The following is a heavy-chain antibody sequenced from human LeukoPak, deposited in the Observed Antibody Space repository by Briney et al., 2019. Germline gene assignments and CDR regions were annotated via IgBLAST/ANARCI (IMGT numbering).Heavy chain of an antibody. Sequence: PSETLSLTCAVSGDSLSRYYWTWIRQPPGKGLEWLGEINPSGSPDYNPSLKSRATISVDTSKNQFSLRLASVTAADAAVYFCARQLPTAAADTRGYFDYWGQGTVVTVSS. CDR2: INPSGSP. V-gene: IGHV4-34*01. J-gene: IGHJ4*02. CDR1: GDSLSRYY. D-gene: IGHD6-25*01. CDR3: ARQLPTAAADTRGYFDY.